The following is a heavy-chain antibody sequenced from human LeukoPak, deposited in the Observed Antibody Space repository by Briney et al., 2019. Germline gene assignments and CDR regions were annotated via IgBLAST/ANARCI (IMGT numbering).Heavy chain of an antibody. D-gene: IGHD1-26*01. CDR3: ARDGLGGGSFDY. CDR1: GGSISSYY. J-gene: IGHJ4*02. V-gene: IGHV4-59*01. CDR2: IYYSGST. Sequence: PSETLSLTCTVSGGSISSYYWSWIRQPPGKGLEWIGYIYYSGSTNYNPSLKSRVTISVDTSKNQFSLKLSSVTAADTAVYYCARDGLGGGSFDYWGQGTLVTVSS.